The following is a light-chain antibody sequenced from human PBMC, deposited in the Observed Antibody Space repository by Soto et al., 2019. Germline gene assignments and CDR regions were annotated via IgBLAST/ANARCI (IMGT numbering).Light chain of an antibody. CDR1: QGTSTY. V-gene: IGKV1-9*01. J-gene: IGKJ4*01. Sequence: DIQLTQSPSFLSTSVGDICTITSVASQGTSTYLAWYQHRPGKATKHLIYGAPTLPSRVPSKLSASGSRTEPTLKISSLQPEDCPTSYCQQLNSYPLTIGGGTKV. CDR2: GAP. CDR3: QQLNSYPLT.